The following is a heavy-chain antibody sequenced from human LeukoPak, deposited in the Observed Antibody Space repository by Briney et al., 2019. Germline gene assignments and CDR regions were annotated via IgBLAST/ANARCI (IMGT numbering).Heavy chain of an antibody. Sequence: SETLSLTCTVSGGSISSYYWSWIRQPPGKGLEWIGYIYYSGSTNYNPSLKSRVTISVDTSKNQFSLKLSSVTAADTAVYYCARQFWSGYSDYYYYYMDVWGKGTTVTASS. CDR3: ARQFWSGYSDYYYYYMDV. CDR2: IYYSGST. J-gene: IGHJ6*03. CDR1: GGSISSYY. D-gene: IGHD3-3*01. V-gene: IGHV4-59*01.